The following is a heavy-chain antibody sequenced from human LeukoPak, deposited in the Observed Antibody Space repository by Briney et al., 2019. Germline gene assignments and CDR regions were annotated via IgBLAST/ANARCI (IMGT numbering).Heavy chain of an antibody. CDR1: GFTFNNYA. Sequence: GGSLRLSCAASGFTFNNYAMNWVRQAPGKGLEWVSAISNTGRSTYYADSVKGRFTISRDNSKNTVFLQINSLRAEDTAVYYCAKGIEYNNSWTFDYWGQGPLVTVSS. CDR2: ISNTGRST. D-gene: IGHD2/OR15-2a*01. V-gene: IGHV3-23*01. CDR3: AKGIEYNNSWTFDY. J-gene: IGHJ4*02.